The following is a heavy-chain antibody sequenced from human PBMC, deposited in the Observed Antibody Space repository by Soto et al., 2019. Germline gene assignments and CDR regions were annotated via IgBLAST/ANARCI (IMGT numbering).Heavy chain of an antibody. CDR1: GGSISSYY. CDR2: IYYSGST. Sequence: QVQLQESGPGLVKPSETLSLTCTVSGGSISSYYWSWIRQPPGKGLEWIGYIYYSGSTNYNPSLKSRVTISVDTSKNQFSLKLSSVTAADTAVYYCARSYYGGNGFDYWGQGTLVTVSS. D-gene: IGHD4-17*01. CDR3: ARSYYGGNGFDY. V-gene: IGHV4-59*01. J-gene: IGHJ4*02.